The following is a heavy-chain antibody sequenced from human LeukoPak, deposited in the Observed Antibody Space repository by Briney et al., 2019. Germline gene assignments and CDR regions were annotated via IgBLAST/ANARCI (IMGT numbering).Heavy chain of an antibody. Sequence: ASVRVSCKVSGYTLTEMSIHWVRQAPGGALEWMGGFDPEDGETVYAPKFQGRVTTTEDTSADTAYMELSSLRSEDTAVYYCTTCLNGAGQPVAIYYYGMDVWGHGTTVTVSS. J-gene: IGHJ6*02. V-gene: IGHV1-24*01. D-gene: IGHD2-2*01. CDR2: FDPEDGET. CDR1: GYTLTEMS. CDR3: TTCLNGAGQPVAIYYYGMDV.